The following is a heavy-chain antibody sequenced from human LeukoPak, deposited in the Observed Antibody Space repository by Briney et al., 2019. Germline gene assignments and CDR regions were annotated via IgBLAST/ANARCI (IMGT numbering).Heavy chain of an antibody. D-gene: IGHD3-10*01. CDR1: GGSFSGYY. V-gene: IGHV4-34*01. CDR3: ASNYGSGTYYYYGMDV. J-gene: IGHJ6*04. CDR2: INHSGST. Sequence: SETLSLTCAVYGGSFSGYYWSWIRQPPGKGLEWIGEINHSGSTNYNPSLKSRVTISVDTSKNQSSLKLSSVTAADTAVYYCASNYGSGTYYYYGMDVWGKGTTVTVSS.